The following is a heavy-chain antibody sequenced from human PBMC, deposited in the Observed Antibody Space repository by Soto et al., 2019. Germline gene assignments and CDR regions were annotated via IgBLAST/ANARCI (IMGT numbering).Heavy chain of an antibody. J-gene: IGHJ6*02. V-gene: IGHV4-59*12. Sequence: SETLSLTCTVSVGSITSYYWSCIRQPPGKGLEWIGTIYYSGSTNYNPSLKSRVTISVDTSKNQFSLKVRSVTAADTAVYYCARALYGSGVLDVWGQGTTVTVSS. CDR3: ARALYGSGVLDV. D-gene: IGHD3-10*01. CDR1: VGSITSYY. CDR2: IYYSGST.